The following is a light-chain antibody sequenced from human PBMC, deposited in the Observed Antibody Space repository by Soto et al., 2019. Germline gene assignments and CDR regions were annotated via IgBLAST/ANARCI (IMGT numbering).Light chain of an antibody. CDR1: NIGSKS. Sequence: SYELTQPPSVSVAPGKTARITCGGNNIGSKSVHWYQQKPGQAPVLVIYYDSDRPSGIPERFSGSNSGNTATLTISRVEAGDEADYYCQVWDSSSDHPGVVVFGGGTKLTVL. CDR2: YDS. CDR3: QVWDSSSDHPGVVV. J-gene: IGLJ2*01. V-gene: IGLV3-21*04.